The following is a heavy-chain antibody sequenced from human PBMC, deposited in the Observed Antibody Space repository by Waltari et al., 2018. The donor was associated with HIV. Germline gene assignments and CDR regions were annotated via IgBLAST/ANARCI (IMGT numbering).Heavy chain of an antibody. D-gene: IGHD2-2*01. Sequence: QVQLVESGGGVVQPGRSLRLSCAASGSTFSRPAIHWFPQAPGKGLEWVAVISYDGSNKYYADSVKGRFTISRDNSKNTLYLQMNSLRAEDTAVYYCARDPQYCSSTSCSYYFDYWGQGTLVTVSS. CDR2: ISYDGSNK. J-gene: IGHJ4*02. V-gene: IGHV3-30-3*01. CDR3: ARDPQYCSSTSCSYYFDY. CDR1: GSTFSRPA.